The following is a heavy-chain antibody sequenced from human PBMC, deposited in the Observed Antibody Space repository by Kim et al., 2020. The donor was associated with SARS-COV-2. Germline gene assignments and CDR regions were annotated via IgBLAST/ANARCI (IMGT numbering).Heavy chain of an antibody. CDR2: IIPILGIA. CDR1: GGTFSSYA. Sequence: SVKVSCKASGGTFSSYAISWVRQAPGQGLEWMGRIIPILGIANYAQKFQGRVTITADKSTSTAYMELSSLRSEDTAVYYCATLSGSYSAFDIWGQWTMVTVSS. CDR3: ATLSGSYSAFDI. J-gene: IGHJ3*02. V-gene: IGHV1-69*04. D-gene: IGHD1-26*01.